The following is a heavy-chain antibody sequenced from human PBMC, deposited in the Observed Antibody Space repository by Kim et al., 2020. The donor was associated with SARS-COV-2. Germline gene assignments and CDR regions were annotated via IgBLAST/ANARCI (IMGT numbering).Heavy chain of an antibody. CDR3: ARGVRGSSSWYLGYYYYYGMDV. D-gene: IGHD6-13*01. J-gene: IGHJ6*02. V-gene: IGHV1-18*01. CDR1: GYTFTSYG. CDR2: ISAYNGNT. Sequence: ASVKVSCKASGYTFTSYGISWVRQAPGQGLEWMGWISAYNGNTNYAQKLQGRVTMTTDTSTSTAYMELRSLRSDDTAVYYCARGVRGSSSWYLGYYYYYGMDVWGQGTTVTVSS.